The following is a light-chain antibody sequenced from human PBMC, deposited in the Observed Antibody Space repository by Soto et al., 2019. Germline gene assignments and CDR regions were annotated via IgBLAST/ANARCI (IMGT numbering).Light chain of an antibody. Sequence: QSVLAEPASVSGSPGQSITFSCTGRNGDIGTNNFVSWYQQHPGKAPKLLIFGVTNRPSGISDRFSGSKSGDTASLTISRLQPEDDADYYCSSYTTSNSLIFGTGTKLTVL. J-gene: IGLJ1*01. CDR2: GVT. CDR3: SSYTTSNSLI. CDR1: NGDIGTNNF. V-gene: IGLV2-14*01.